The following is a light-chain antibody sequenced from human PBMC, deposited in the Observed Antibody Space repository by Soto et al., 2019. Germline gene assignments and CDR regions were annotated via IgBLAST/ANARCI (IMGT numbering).Light chain of an antibody. CDR2: GAS. CDR3: QQYNNWPPT. J-gene: IGKJ5*01. Sequence: EIVMTQSPATLSVSPGERATLSCRASQSVSSNLAWYQQKPGQAPRLLIYGASTRATGIPARFSGSGSGTEFTLTINSLQSEDFAVYYCQQYNNWPPTFGQGTRXEIK. CDR1: QSVSSN. V-gene: IGKV3-15*01.